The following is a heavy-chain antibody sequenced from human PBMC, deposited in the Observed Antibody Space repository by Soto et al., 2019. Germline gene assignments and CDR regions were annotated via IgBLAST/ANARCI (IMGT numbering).Heavy chain of an antibody. D-gene: IGHD6-19*01. CDR3: ARQHPLDSSAWYN. CDR1: GYSFSDYW. J-gene: IGHJ4*02. V-gene: IGHV5-51*01. CDR2: IYAGYSDP. Sequence: GESLKISCKASGYSFSDYWIGWVRQVPGKGLEWVGTIYAGYSDPRYSPSFEGQVTMSVDKSISTAYLHWSSLKASDSAIYYCARQHPLDSSAWYNWGQGTLVTVSS.